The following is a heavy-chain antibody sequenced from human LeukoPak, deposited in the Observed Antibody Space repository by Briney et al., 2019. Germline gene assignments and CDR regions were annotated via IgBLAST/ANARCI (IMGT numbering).Heavy chain of an antibody. V-gene: IGHV5-51*01. D-gene: IGHD5-18*01. CDR2: IYPGDSDT. J-gene: IGHJ4*01. CDR1: GYRFTSYF. Sequence: GESLKISCKGSGYRFTSYFIAWVRQMPGKGLERMGIIYPGDSDTRYSPSFQGQVTISADKSTSTAYLQWSSLKASDTAIYYCARVDTAMAASDYWGQGTLVTVSS. CDR3: ARVDTAMAASDY.